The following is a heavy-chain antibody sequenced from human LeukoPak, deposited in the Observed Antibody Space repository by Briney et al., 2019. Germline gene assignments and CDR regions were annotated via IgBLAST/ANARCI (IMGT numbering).Heavy chain of an antibody. CDR3: ARLVASLRYYYDSSGFSLDNWFDP. CDR1: GGSISSYY. V-gene: IGHV4-59*08. J-gene: IGHJ5*02. CDR2: IYYSGST. Sequence: SETLSLTCTASGGSISSYYWSWIRQPPGKGLEWIGYIYYSGSTNYNPSLKSRVTISVDTSKNQFSLKLISVTAADTAVYYCARLVASLRYYYDSSGFSLDNWFDPWGQGTLVTVSS. D-gene: IGHD3-22*01.